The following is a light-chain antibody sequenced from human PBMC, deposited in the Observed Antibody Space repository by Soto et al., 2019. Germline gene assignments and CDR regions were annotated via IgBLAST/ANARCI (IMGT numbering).Light chain of an antibody. CDR1: QSVSSY. CDR2: DAS. Sequence: EIVLTQSPATLSLSPGERATLSCRASQSVSSYLAWYPQKPGQAPRLLIYDASNRATGIPARFSGSGSGTDFILTISSLEPEDFAVYYCQQRSNWPPYTFGQGTKLEIK. CDR3: QQRSNWPPYT. V-gene: IGKV3-11*01. J-gene: IGKJ2*01.